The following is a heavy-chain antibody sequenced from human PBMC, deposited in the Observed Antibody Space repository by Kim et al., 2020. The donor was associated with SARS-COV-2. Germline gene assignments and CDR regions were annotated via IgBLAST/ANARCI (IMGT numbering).Heavy chain of an antibody. V-gene: IGHV1-18*01. D-gene: IGHD3-9*01. CDR1: GYTFTSYG. CDR2: ISAYNGNT. CDR3: ARFPYYDILTGYYKGTYYYYGRDV. Sequence: ASVKVSCKASGYTFTSYGISWVRPAPGQGLEWMGWISAYNGNTNYAQKLQGRVTMTTDTSASTAYMELRSLRSDDTAVYYCARFPYYDILTGYYKGTYYYYGRDVWGQGTTVTVS. J-gene: IGHJ6*02.